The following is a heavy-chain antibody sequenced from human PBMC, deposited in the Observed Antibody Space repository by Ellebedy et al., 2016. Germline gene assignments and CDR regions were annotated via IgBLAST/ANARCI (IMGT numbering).Heavy chain of an antibody. J-gene: IGHJ4*02. CDR3: ARNLISTGGDAFDY. CDR1: GFTFSGYW. V-gene: IGHV3-74*01. D-gene: IGHD3-16*01. Sequence: GESLKISCAASGFTFSGYWMHWVRQAPGKGLVWVSRINSDGSSTSYADSVKGRFTISRDNAKNTLYLQMNSLRAEDTAVYYCARNLISTGGDAFDYWGQGTLVTVSS. CDR2: INSDGSST.